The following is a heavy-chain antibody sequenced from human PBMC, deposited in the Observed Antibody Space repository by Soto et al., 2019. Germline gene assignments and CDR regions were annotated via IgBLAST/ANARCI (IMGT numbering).Heavy chain of an antibody. V-gene: IGHV1-2*02. J-gene: IGHJ4*02. CDR2: INPKSGVT. CDR3: ARDSDYSGGWAY. Sequence: ASVKVSCKASGYTFTGYYMHWVRQAPGQGLEWMGWINPKSGVTNHAQRFQGRVTMTRDTSISTAYMELSSLRSDDTAVHYCARDSDYSGGWAYGGQGTLVTVSS. D-gene: IGHD4-4*01. CDR1: GYTFTGYY.